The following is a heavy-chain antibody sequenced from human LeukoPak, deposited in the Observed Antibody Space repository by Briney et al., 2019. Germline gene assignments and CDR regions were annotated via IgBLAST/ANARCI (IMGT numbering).Heavy chain of an antibody. CDR2: MYHTGST. CDR3: ARGYRSSWNIFDY. V-gene: IGHV4-38-2*02. D-gene: IGHD6-13*01. CDR1: GYSMSSGYY. Sequence: SETLSLTCTVSGYSMSSGYYWGWIRQPPERGLEWIGSMYHTGSTYYNPSLKSRVTISVDTSKNQFYLKLSSVTAADTAVYYCARGYRSSWNIFDYWGQGTLVTVSS. J-gene: IGHJ4*02.